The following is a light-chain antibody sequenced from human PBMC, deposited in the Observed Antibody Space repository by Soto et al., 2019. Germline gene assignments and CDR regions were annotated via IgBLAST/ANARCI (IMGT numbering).Light chain of an antibody. V-gene: IGLV1-47*01. CDR3: AAWDDSLRGYV. CDR2: SHN. J-gene: IGLJ1*01. Sequence: QLVLTQPPSASGTPGQRVTISCSGRSSNIGSNYVYWYQQLPGTAPKLLIYSHNQRPSGVPDRFSGSKSGTSASLAISGLRSEDEADYYCAAWDDSLRGYVFGTGTKLTVL. CDR1: SSNIGSNY.